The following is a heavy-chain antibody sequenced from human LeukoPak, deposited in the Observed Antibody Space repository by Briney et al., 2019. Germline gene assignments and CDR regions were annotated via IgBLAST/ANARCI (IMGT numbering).Heavy chain of an antibody. Sequence: PGGSLRLSCAVSGFTFEDYAMHWVRQAPGKGLDWVAAISWNSGSINYADSVKGRFTISRDNAKNSLYLQMNSLRPEDTALYYCAKVRAPLSGNSYYFDYWGQEPLVTVSP. CDR1: GFTFEDYA. J-gene: IGHJ4*02. V-gene: IGHV3-9*01. CDR2: ISWNSGSI. D-gene: IGHD1-26*01. CDR3: AKVRAPLSGNSYYFDY.